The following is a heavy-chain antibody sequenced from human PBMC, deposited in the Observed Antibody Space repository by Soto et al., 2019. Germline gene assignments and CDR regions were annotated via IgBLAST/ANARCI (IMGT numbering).Heavy chain of an antibody. J-gene: IGHJ4*02. V-gene: IGHV1-18*01. Sequence: QVQLVQSGAEVKKPGASVKVSCKASGYTFTSYGISWVRQAPGQGLEWMGWISAYNVNTNYAQTLQGRVTMPADTSTSTAYMGLRSLISADTALYYYARDLIVGATPPYYFDYWGQGTLVTVSS. CDR1: GYTFTSYG. D-gene: IGHD1-26*01. CDR3: ARDLIVGATPPYYFDY. CDR2: ISAYNVNT.